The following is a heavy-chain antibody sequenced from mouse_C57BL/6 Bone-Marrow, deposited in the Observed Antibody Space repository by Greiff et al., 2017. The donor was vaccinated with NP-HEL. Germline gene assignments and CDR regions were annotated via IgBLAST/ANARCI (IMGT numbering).Heavy chain of an antibody. CDR3: ARGGYYYGPMDY. Sequence: QVQLQQPGAELVRPGTSVKLSCKASGYTFTSYWMHWVKQRPGQGLEWIGVIDPSDSYTNYNQKFKGKATLTVDTSSSTAYMQLSSLTSEDSAVYYCARGGYYYGPMDYWGKGTSVTVSS. CDR1: GYTFTSYW. V-gene: IGHV1-59*01. CDR2: IDPSDSYT. J-gene: IGHJ4*01. D-gene: IGHD1-1*01.